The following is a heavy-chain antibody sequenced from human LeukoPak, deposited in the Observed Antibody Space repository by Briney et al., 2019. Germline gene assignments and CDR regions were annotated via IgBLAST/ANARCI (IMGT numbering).Heavy chain of an antibody. Sequence: GASVKDSCKASGGTFSSYAISWVRQAPGQGLEWMGGIIPIFGTANYAQKFQGRVTITADESTSTAYMELSSLRSEDTAVYYCARGGAYYDFWSGYGWFDPWGQGTLVTVSS. D-gene: IGHD3-3*01. CDR3: ARGGAYYDFWSGYGWFDP. CDR2: IIPIFGTA. V-gene: IGHV1-69*13. J-gene: IGHJ5*02. CDR1: GGTFSSYA.